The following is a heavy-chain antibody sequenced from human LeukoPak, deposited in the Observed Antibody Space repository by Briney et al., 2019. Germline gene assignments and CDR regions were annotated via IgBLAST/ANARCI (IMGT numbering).Heavy chain of an antibody. Sequence: ASVKVSCKASGYTFTSYGISWVRQAPGQGREWMGWISAYNGNTNYAQKLQGRVTMTTDTSTSTAYMELRSLRSDDTAVYYCARDSPITMVRGVITHWGQGTLVTVSS. D-gene: IGHD3-10*01. CDR2: ISAYNGNT. CDR3: ARDSPITMVRGVITH. V-gene: IGHV1-18*01. J-gene: IGHJ4*02. CDR1: GYTFTSYG.